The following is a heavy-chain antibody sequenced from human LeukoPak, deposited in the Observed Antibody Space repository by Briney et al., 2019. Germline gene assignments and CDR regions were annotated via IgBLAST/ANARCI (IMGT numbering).Heavy chain of an antibody. CDR3: ATDKKGAGTRYYHYYMDV. Sequence: ASVKVSCKASGYTFTGYYMHWVRQAPGQGLEWMGWINPNSGGTNYAQKFQGRVTMTRDTSISTAYMELSSLRSEDTAVCYCATDKKGAGTRYYHYYMDVWGKGTTVTVSS. CDR2: INPNSGGT. D-gene: IGHD6-13*01. V-gene: IGHV1-2*02. J-gene: IGHJ6*03. CDR1: GYTFTGYY.